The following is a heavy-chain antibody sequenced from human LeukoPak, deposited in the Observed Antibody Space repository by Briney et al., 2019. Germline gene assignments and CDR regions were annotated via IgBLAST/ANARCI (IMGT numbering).Heavy chain of an antibody. CDR3: ARASGSYCSSTSCNDAFDI. D-gene: IGHD2-2*01. J-gene: IGHJ3*02. Sequence: ASVKVSCKASGYTFTSYGITWVRQAPGQGLEWMGWISAYNGNTNYAQNLQGRVTMTTDTSTSTAYLELKSLSSDDTAVYYCARASGSYCSSTSCNDAFDIWGQGTMVTVSS. V-gene: IGHV1-18*01. CDR1: GYTFTSYG. CDR2: ISAYNGNT.